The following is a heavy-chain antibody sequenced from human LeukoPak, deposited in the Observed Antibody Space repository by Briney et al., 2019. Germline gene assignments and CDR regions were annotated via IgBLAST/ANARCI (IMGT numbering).Heavy chain of an antibody. Sequence: GGSLRLSCAASGFTFSSYAMHWVRQAPGKGLEWVAVISYDGSNKYYADSVKGRFTISRDNSKSTLYLQMNSLRAEDTAVYYCASHPHHFWSGYFYYYYGMDVWGQGTTVTVSS. CDR1: GFTFSSYA. V-gene: IGHV3-30-3*01. D-gene: IGHD3-3*02. CDR2: ISYDGSNK. CDR3: ASHPHHFWSGYFYYYYGMDV. J-gene: IGHJ6*02.